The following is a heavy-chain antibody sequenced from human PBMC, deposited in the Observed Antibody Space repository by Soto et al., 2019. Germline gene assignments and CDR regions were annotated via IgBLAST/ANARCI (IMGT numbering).Heavy chain of an antibody. Sequence: AESLTISGKGFGCSFASYWIGWVRQMPGKGLEWMGIIYPGDSDTRYSPSFQGQVTISADKSISTAYLQWSSLKASDTAMYYCARQAVLGPMDVWGQGTTVTVSS. J-gene: IGHJ6*02. CDR2: IYPGDSDT. CDR3: ARQAVLGPMDV. CDR1: GCSFASYW. V-gene: IGHV5-51*01. D-gene: IGHD2-15*01.